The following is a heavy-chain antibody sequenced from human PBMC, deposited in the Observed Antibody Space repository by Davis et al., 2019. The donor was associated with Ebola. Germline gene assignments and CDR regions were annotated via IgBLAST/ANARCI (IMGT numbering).Heavy chain of an antibody. CDR2: ISYDGSNK. J-gene: IGHJ4*02. Sequence: GGSLRLSCAASGFTFSSYGMHWVRQAPGKGLEWVAVISYDGSNKYYADSVKGRFTISRDNGKNSLYLQMNSLRAEDTAIYYCARGTGSNIPARHYFDYWGQGSLVTVSS. CDR1: GFTFSSYG. D-gene: IGHD6-6*01. CDR3: ARGTGSNIPARHYFDY. V-gene: IGHV3-30*03.